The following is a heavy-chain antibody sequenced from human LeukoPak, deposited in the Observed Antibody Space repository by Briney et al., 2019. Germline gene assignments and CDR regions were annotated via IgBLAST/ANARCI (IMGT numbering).Heavy chain of an antibody. D-gene: IGHD4-17*01. CDR2: IYSGGST. V-gene: IGHV3-53*01. CDR3: YCGDYSELLDY. J-gene: IGHJ4*02. CDR1: GFTVSSNY. Sequence: PGGSLRLSCAASGFTVSSNYMSWVRQAPGKGLEWVSVIYSGGSTYYADSVKGRFTISRDNSKNTLYLQMNSLRAEDTAVYYCYCGDYSELLDYWGQGTLVTVSS.